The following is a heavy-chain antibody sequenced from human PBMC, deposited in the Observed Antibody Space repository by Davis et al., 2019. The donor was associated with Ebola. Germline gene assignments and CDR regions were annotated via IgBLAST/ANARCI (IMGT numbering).Heavy chain of an antibody. CDR1: GIMFSDYW. CDR2: IREDGSVI. V-gene: IGHV3-7*01. D-gene: IGHD3-9*01. Sequence: PGGSLRLSCAASGIMFSDYWMTWVRQAPGKGLEWVANIREDGSVIYYMDSVKGRVTISRDNSVNSLHLEMNSRRAADTAVYYCARDLTPHGSNIFFDALDLWDQGTQVTVSS. CDR3: ARDLTPHGSNIFFDALDL. J-gene: IGHJ3*01.